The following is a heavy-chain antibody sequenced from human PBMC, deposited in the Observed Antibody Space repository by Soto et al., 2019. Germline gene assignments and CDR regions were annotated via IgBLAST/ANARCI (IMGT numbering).Heavy chain of an antibody. Sequence: QVQLVQSGAEVKKPGSSVKVSCKASGGTFSSYTISWVRQAPGQGLEWMGRIIPILGIANYAQKFQGRVTITADKSTSTGYMELSSLRAEDTAVYYCAREVVATEFDFWGQGTLVTVSS. D-gene: IGHD5-12*01. CDR1: GGTFSSYT. CDR3: AREVVATEFDF. V-gene: IGHV1-69*08. CDR2: IIPILGIA. J-gene: IGHJ4*02.